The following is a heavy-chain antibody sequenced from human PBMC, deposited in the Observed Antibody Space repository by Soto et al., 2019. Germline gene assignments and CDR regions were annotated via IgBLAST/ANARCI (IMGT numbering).Heavy chain of an antibody. CDR3: ARAFVVDCSGGSCYPARFDP. D-gene: IGHD2-15*01. CDR1: GYTLTELS. J-gene: IGHJ5*02. CDR2: FDPEDGDT. Sequence: ASVKVSCKVSGYTLTELSMHWVRQAPGKGLEWMGGFDPEDGDTIYAQKFQGRVTMTRDTSTSTVYMELSSLRSEDTAVYYCARAFVVDCSGGSCYPARFDPWGQGTLVTVSS. V-gene: IGHV1-24*01.